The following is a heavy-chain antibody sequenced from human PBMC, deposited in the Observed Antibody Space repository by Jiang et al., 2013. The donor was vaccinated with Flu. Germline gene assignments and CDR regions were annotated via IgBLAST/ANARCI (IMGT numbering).Heavy chain of an antibody. CDR2: IYPGDSST. D-gene: IGHD1-1*01. Sequence: SLKISCKGSGYYFTSYWIGWVRQMPGKGLEWMGMIYPGDSSTKYSPSFQGHVTISADESVSTAYLQWSSLTASDTAMYYCARQGDWNDLDWGQGTLVTVSS. CDR1: GYYFTSYW. J-gene: IGHJ4*02. V-gene: IGHV5-51*01. CDR3: ARQGDWNDLD.